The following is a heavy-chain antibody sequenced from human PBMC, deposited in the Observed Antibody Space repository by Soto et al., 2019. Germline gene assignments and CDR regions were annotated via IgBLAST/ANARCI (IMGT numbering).Heavy chain of an antibody. CDR2: IYYSGST. CDR1: GGSISSYY. CDR3: ARHANSGYCSSGTCYPFADLDV. Sequence: SETLSLTCTVSGGSISSYYWSWIRQPPGKGLEWIGYIYYSGSTNYNPSLKSRVTISVDTSKNQFSLKLSSVTAADTAVYYCARHANSGYCSSGTCYPFADLDVWGKGTTVTVSS. D-gene: IGHD2-15*01. J-gene: IGHJ6*04. V-gene: IGHV4-59*01.